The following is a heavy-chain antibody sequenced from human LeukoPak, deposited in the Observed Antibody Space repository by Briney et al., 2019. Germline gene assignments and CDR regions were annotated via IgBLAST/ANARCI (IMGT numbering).Heavy chain of an antibody. CDR3: ARNNYGGNGGDAFDI. Sequence: ASVKVSCKASGYTFTSYGISWVRQAPGQGLEWMGWISAYNGNTNYAQKLQGRVTMTTDTSTSTAYMELRSLRSDDTAVYYCARNNYGGNGGDAFDIWGQGTMVTVSS. CDR2: ISAYNGNT. V-gene: IGHV1-18*01. D-gene: IGHD4-23*01. CDR1: GYTFTSYG. J-gene: IGHJ3*02.